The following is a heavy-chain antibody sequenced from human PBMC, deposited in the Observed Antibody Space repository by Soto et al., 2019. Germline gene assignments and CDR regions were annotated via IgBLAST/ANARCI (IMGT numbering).Heavy chain of an antibody. J-gene: IGHJ4*02. CDR2: ITGSAGST. Sequence: EVQLLESGGGLVQPGGSLRLSCAASGFTFSNFAMTWVRQAPGKGLEWVSAITGSAGSTFYADSVKGRFTISRDNSKNTLYLQLSGLRAEDTAVYFCAKDLGISGWSQFVNYWGQGTLVTVSS. CDR3: AKDLGISGWSQFVNY. CDR1: GFTFSNFA. D-gene: IGHD6-19*01. V-gene: IGHV3-23*01.